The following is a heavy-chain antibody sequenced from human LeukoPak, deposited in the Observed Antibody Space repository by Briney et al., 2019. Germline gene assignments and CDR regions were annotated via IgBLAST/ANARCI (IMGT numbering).Heavy chain of an antibody. Sequence: NPSETLSLTCTVSGASTASHYWTWLRQPPGKEVEWIAYMFDTVSTKSNPSLKSRLTLSVDTSKKQLSLRLSSVTAADTAVYYCATIKRGSTYGYFDFWGQGIKVTVSS. J-gene: IGHJ4*02. CDR3: ATIKRGSTYGYFDF. D-gene: IGHD5-18*01. CDR2: MFDTVST. V-gene: IGHV4-59*11. CDR1: GASTASHY.